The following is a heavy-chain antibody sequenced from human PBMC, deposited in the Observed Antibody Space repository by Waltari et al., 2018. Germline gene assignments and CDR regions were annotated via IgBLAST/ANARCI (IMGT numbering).Heavy chain of an antibody. CDR1: GFTFSSYG. J-gene: IGHJ4*02. D-gene: IGHD3-10*01. Sequence: QVQLVESGGSVVQPGGSLRLSCAASGFTFSSYGMHWVRQAPGKGLEWVAFIRYDGSNKYYADSVKGRFTISRDNSKNTLYLQMNSLRAEDTAVYYGAKDLALWFGEFKRGYWGQGTLVTVSS. CDR2: IRYDGSNK. CDR3: AKDLALWFGEFKRGY. V-gene: IGHV3-30*02.